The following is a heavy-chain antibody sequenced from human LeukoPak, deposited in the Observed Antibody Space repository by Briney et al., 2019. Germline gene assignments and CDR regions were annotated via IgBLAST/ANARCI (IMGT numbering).Heavy chain of an antibody. CDR1: GGSISSGSYY. V-gene: IGHV4-61*02. Sequence: KASETLSLTCTVSGGSISSGSYYWSWIRQPAGKGLEWIGRIYTSGSTNYNPSLKSRVTISVDTSKNQFSLKLSSVTAADTAVYYCARVYSSSSPFDYWGQGTLVTVSS. CDR2: IYTSGST. J-gene: IGHJ4*02. CDR3: ARVYSSSSPFDY. D-gene: IGHD6-6*01.